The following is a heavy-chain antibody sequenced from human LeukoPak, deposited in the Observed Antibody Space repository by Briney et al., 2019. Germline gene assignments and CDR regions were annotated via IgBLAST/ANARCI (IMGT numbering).Heavy chain of an antibody. CDR2: INPNSGGT. CDR1: GYTFTRYG. J-gene: IGHJ4*02. D-gene: IGHD4-17*01. V-gene: IGHV1-2*06. Sequence: GASVKVSCKASGYTFTRYGISWVRQAPGQGLEWMGRINPNSGGTNYAQKFQGRVTMTRDTSISTAYMELSRLRSDDTAVYYCARWATVTTLGDYWGQGTLATVSS. CDR3: ARWATVTTLGDY.